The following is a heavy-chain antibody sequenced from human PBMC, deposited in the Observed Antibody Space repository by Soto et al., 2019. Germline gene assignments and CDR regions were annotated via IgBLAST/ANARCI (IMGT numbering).Heavy chain of an antibody. CDR1: GGSISSGAYY. CDR2: IYDGGST. Sequence: SESMSLTCSLSGGSISSGAYYWSRIRQHPGKGLEWIGYIYDGGSTYYNPSLKSRVTISLDTSKNQFSLNLSSVTAADTAVYYCASQATGWYPDYWGQGTLVTVS. D-gene: IGHD6-19*01. V-gene: IGHV4-31*03. CDR3: ASQATGWYPDY. J-gene: IGHJ4*02.